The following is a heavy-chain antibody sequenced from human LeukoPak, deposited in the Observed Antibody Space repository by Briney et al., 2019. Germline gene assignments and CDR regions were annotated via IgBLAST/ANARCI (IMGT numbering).Heavy chain of an antibody. Sequence: GGSLRLSCAASGFTFSSYSMNWVRQAPGKGLEWVSSISSSSSYIYYADSVKGRFTISRDNAKNPLYLQMNSLRAEDTAVYYCARDDYYYYYMDVWGKGTTVTVSS. CDR2: ISSSSSYI. CDR3: ARDDYYYYYMDV. J-gene: IGHJ6*03. CDR1: GFTFSSYS. V-gene: IGHV3-21*01.